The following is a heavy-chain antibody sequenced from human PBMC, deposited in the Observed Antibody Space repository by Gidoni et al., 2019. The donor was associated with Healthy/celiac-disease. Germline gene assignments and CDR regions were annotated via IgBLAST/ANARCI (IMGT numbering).Heavy chain of an antibody. D-gene: IGHD2-2*01. CDR3: ARVYVPAAIGSNWFDP. CDR1: GGSISSGGYY. V-gene: IGHV4-31*03. J-gene: IGHJ5*02. Sequence: QVQLQESGPGLVQPSQTLSLTCPFSGGSISSGGYYWSWIRQHPGKGLEWIGYIYYSGSTYYNPSLKSRVTISVDTSKNQFSHKLSAVTAADTAVYYCARVYVPAAIGSNWFDPWGQGTLVTVSS. CDR2: IYYSGST.